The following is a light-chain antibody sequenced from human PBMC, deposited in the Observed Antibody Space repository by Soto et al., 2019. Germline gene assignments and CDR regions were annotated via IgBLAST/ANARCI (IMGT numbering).Light chain of an antibody. CDR3: SSYSTTSTLV. J-gene: IGLJ1*01. CDR2: DVS. CDR1: SSDVGAYNF. Sequence: QSVLTQPASVSGSPGQSITISCTGTSSDVGAYNFVSWHQQHPGKAPKLMIYDVSNRPSGVSNRFSGSKSGNTASLTISGLQAEDEADYYCSSYSTTSTLVFGSGTKVTVL. V-gene: IGLV2-14*03.